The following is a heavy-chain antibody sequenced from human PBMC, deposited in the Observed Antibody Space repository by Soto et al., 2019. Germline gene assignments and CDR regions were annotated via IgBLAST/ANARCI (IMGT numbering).Heavy chain of an antibody. CDR2: ISYDGSNK. Sequence: QVQLVESGGGVVQPGRSLRLSCAASGFTFSSYGMHWVRQAPGKGLEWVAVISYDGSNKYYADSVKGRFTISRDNSKNTLYLQMNSLRXEDTAVYYXXXDXAVVXXLDYWGQGTLVTVSS. V-gene: IGHV3-30*03. J-gene: IGHJ4*02. D-gene: IGHD2-15*01. CDR1: GFTFSSYG. CDR3: XXDXAVVXXLDY.